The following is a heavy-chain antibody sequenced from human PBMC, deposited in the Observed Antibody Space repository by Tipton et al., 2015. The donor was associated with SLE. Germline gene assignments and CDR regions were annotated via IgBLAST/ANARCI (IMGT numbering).Heavy chain of an antibody. Sequence: SLRLSRTASGFTFSNAWMSWVRQAPGKGLEWVGRIKSKTDGGTTDYAAPVKGRFTISRDDSKNTLYLQMNSLKTEDTAVYYCTRETAAAGTGYYYHYMDVWGKGTTVTVSS. V-gene: IGHV3-15*01. J-gene: IGHJ6*03. CDR1: GFTFSNAW. CDR2: IKSKTDGGTT. D-gene: IGHD6-13*01. CDR3: TRETAAAGTGYYYHYMDV.